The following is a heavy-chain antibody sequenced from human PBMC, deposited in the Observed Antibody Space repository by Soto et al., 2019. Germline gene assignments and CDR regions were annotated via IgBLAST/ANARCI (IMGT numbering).Heavy chain of an antibody. CDR1: GGFVTSGNYY. J-gene: IGHJ3*02. CDR2: MSHRGGT. Sequence: QVQLQQWGAGLLKPSETLSLTCAVYGGFVTSGNYYWSWIRQPPGKGLEWIGQMSHRGGTHFNPSLKGRVTIPVDTTKNQFTLTMSSLTAADTALYYCARVERGTAWPVVDAFDIWGPGTKVTVSS. CDR3: ARVERGTAWPVVDAFDI. V-gene: IGHV4-34*01. D-gene: IGHD2-21*02.